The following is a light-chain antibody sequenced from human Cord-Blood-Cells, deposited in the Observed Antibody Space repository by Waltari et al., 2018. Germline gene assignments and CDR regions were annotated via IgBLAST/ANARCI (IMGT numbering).Light chain of an antibody. CDR2: GAS. CDR3: QQYNNWPLT. V-gene: IGKV3-15*01. J-gene: IGKJ4*01. CDR1: QSVSSN. Sequence: EIVITQSPATLSVSPGERATLSCRASQSVSSNFAWYQQKPGQAPRLLIYGASTRATGIPARFSGSGSGTAVTLTISSLQSEDFAVYYCQQYNNWPLTFGGGTKVEIK.